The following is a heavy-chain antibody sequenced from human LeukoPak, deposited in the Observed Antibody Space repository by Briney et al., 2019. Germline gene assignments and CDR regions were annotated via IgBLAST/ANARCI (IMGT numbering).Heavy chain of an antibody. D-gene: IGHD1-26*01. CDR2: ISWNSGSI. CDR3: AKDIRRYSGSYFDY. Sequence: GRSLRLSCAASGFTFDDYAMHWVRQAPGKGLEWVSGISWNSGSIVYADSVKGRFTISRDNAKNSLYLQMNSLRAEDTALYYCAKDIRRYSGSYFDYWGQGTLVTVSS. CDR1: GFTFDDYA. J-gene: IGHJ4*02. V-gene: IGHV3-9*01.